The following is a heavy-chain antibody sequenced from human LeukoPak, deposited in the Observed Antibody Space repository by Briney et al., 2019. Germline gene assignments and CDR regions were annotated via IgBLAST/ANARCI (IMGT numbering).Heavy chain of an antibody. CDR3: ARDSAVTSAFDI. D-gene: IGHD4-17*01. V-gene: IGHV3-21*01. Sequence: GGSLRLSCAASGFAFSSYSMNWVRQAPGKGLEWVSSISSSSSYIYYEDSVKGRFTISRDNAKNSLYLQMSSLRAEDTAVYYCARDSAVTSAFDIWGQGTMVTVSS. J-gene: IGHJ3*02. CDR2: ISSSSSYI. CDR1: GFAFSSYS.